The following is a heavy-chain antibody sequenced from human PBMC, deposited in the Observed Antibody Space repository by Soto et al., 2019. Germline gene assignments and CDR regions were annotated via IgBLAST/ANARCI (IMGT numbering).Heavy chain of an antibody. CDR3: TRAAGRFDFVLGRNDACDI. J-gene: IGHJ3*02. Sequence: QVQLVQSGPEVKKPGASVKVSCKASGYSFTDYGIGWVRQAPGQGLEWVGWTRAYNNNPNYAKSLQGRVNVTTDTSTSMAYLELTSLRSDDTAVYYCTRAAGRFDFVLGRNDACDIWGQGTLVMVSS. CDR2: TRAYNNNP. D-gene: IGHD3-9*01. V-gene: IGHV1-18*01. CDR1: GYSFTDYG.